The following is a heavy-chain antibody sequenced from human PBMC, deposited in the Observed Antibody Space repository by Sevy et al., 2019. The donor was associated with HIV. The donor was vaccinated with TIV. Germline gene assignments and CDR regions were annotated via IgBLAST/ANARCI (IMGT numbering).Heavy chain of an antibody. CDR3: VRDDRDGYFDY. CDR2: ISAYNGNT. Sequence: ASVKVSCKASGYTFNRYGISWVRQAPGQGLEWMGWISAYNGNTNYAQKLEGRVTMTTDTSTSTAYMELSRLKSDDTAVYYCVRDDRDGYFDYWGQGTLVTVSS. V-gene: IGHV1-18*01. J-gene: IGHJ4*02. CDR1: GYTFNRYG.